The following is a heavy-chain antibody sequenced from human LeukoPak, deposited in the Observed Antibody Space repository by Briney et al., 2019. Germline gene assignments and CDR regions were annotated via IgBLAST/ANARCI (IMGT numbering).Heavy chain of an antibody. J-gene: IGHJ4*02. CDR3: TRRIVVVPAANPFDY. CDR2: IYHSGST. CDR1: GGSISSSNW. Sequence: SETLSLTCAVSGGSISSSNWWSWVRQPPGKGLEWIGEIYHSGSTNYNPSLKSRVTISVDKSKNQFSLKLSSVTAADTAVYYCTRRIVVVPAANPFDYWGQGTLVTASA. V-gene: IGHV4-4*02. D-gene: IGHD2-2*01.